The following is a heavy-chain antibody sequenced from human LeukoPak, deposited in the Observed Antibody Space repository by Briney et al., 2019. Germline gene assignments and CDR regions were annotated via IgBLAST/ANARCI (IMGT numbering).Heavy chain of an antibody. CDR1: GFTFSTYG. J-gene: IGHJ4*02. CDR2: IWYDGSIK. V-gene: IGHV3-30*02. Sequence: GGSLRLSCAASGFTFSTYGMHWVRQAPGKGLEWVAVIWYDGSIKDYADSVKGRFTISRDNSKNTLYLQMNSLRAEDTAVYYCAKEDYSSSFDYWGQGTLVTVSS. D-gene: IGHD4-11*01. CDR3: AKEDYSSSFDY.